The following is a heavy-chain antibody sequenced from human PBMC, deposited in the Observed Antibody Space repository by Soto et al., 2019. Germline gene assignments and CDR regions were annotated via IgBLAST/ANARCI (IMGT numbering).Heavy chain of an antibody. J-gene: IGHJ6*03. CDR3: ARSSIAARAVYYYYYMDV. V-gene: IGHV3-33*01. Sequence: PGGSLRLSCAASGFTFSSYGMHWVRQAPGKGLEWVAVIWYDGSNKYYADSVKGRFTISRDNSKNTLYLQMNSLRAEDTAVYYCARSSIAARAVYYYYYMDVWGKGTTVTVSS. CDR2: IWYDGSNK. D-gene: IGHD6-6*01. CDR1: GFTFSSYG.